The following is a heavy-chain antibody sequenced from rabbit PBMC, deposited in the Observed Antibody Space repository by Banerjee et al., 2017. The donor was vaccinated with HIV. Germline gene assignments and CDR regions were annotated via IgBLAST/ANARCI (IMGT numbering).Heavy chain of an antibody. CDR2: IYTGSSGST. J-gene: IGHJ4*01. CDR3: ARSASYAVKL. V-gene: IGHV1S45*01. D-gene: IGHD4-2*01. Sequence: EESGGDLVKPEGSLTLTCTASGFSFSSSYWICWVRQAPGKGLEWIACIYTGSSGSTWYATWVNGRFTISKTSPTTVTLQMTSLTAADTATYFCARSASYAVKLWGPGTLVTVS. CDR1: GFSFSSSYW.